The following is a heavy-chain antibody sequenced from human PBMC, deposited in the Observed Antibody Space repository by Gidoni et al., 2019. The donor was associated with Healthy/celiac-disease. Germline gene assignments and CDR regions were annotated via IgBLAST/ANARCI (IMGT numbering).Heavy chain of an antibody. V-gene: IGHV1-46*01. D-gene: IGHD6-13*01. CDR1: GYTFTSYY. J-gene: IGHJ5*02. CDR2: INPSGGST. Sequence: QVQLVQSGAEVKKPGASVKVSCKASGYTFTSYYMHWVRQAPGQGLEWMGIINPSGGSTSYAKKFQGRVTMTRDTSTSTVYMELSSLRSEDTAVYYCARSGIAAAGSGWFDPWGQGTLVTVSS. CDR3: ARSGIAAAGSGWFDP.